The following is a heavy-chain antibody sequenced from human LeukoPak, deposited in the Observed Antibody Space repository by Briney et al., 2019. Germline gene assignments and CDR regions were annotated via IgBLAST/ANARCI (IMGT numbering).Heavy chain of an antibody. J-gene: IGHJ5*02. Sequence: GWISAYNGNTNYAQKLQGRVTMTTDTSTSTAYMELRSLRSDDTAVYYCARRWELGGNWFDPWGQGTLVTVSS. V-gene: IGHV1-18*01. CDR2: ISAYNGNT. CDR3: ARRWELGGNWFDP. D-gene: IGHD1-26*01.